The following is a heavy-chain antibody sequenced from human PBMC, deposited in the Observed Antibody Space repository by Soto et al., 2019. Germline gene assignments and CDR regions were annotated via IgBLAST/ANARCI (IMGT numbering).Heavy chain of an antibody. J-gene: IGHJ5*02. Sequence: SETLSLTCDVSGDTISTGGYTWAWIRQPPGKALEWIGHTYHSGNPYYNPSLKSRVIISVDRSKNQFSLKVRSVTAADTAVYYWATLPPRIVVSLLPIPTWGQGILVPVSS. V-gene: IGHV4-30-2*01. CDR3: ATLPPRIVVSLLPIPT. CDR1: GDTISTGGYT. CDR2: TYHSGNP. D-gene: IGHD2-21*01.